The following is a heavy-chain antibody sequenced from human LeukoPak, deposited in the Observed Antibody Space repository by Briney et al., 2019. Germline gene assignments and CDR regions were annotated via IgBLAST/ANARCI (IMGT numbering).Heavy chain of an antibody. CDR3: AKRGESLYSGYDWGSFEY. Sequence: GGSLRLSCAASGFTFGDYAMHWVRQAPGKGLEWVSGISWNSDSIGYADSVKGRFTISRDNAKNSLYLQMNSLRAEDTALYYCAKRGESLYSGYDWGSFEYWGQGTLVTVSS. CDR2: ISWNSDSI. J-gene: IGHJ4*02. CDR1: GFTFGDYA. D-gene: IGHD5-12*01. V-gene: IGHV3-9*01.